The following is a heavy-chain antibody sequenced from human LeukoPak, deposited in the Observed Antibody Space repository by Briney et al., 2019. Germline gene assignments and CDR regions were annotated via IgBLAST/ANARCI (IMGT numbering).Heavy chain of an antibody. J-gene: IGHJ4*02. Sequence: GGSLRLSCAPSGFIVSDDYIGGGRQTPGKGLWRALVIYSSGATFYADSVKGRFTISRDNSKNTVHLQMNSLRAEDTAVYYCASGGKYCTGGACYGDWGQGTLVTVSS. V-gene: IGHV3-53*01. CDR2: IYSSGAT. D-gene: IGHD2-8*02. CDR3: ASGGKYCTGGACYGD. CDR1: GFIVSDDY.